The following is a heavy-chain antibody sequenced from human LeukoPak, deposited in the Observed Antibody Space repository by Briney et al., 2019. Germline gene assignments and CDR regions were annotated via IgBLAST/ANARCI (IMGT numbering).Heavy chain of an antibody. CDR2: ISNSGAST. J-gene: IGHJ3*02. CDR1: GFTFSSYA. Sequence: GGSLRLSCAASGFTFSSYAMSWVRQAPGKGLEWVSGISNSGASTYYADSVKGRFSISRDNDKNSLFLEMASLRAEDTALYYCATRVAADSYEAFDIWGQGTMLTVSS. D-gene: IGHD6-13*01. V-gene: IGHV3-23*01. CDR3: ATRVAADSYEAFDI.